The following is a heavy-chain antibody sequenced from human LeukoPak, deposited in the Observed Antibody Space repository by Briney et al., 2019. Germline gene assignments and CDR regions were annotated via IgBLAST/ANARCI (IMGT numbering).Heavy chain of an antibody. J-gene: IGHJ4*02. D-gene: IGHD4-17*01. CDR3: AKLGRHVTTPFDY. CDR1: GFTFSIYA. V-gene: IGHV3-23*01. Sequence: GGSLRLSCAASGFTFSIYAMSWVRQAPGKGLEWVSAISGSGGSTYYADSVKGRFTISRDNSKNTLYLQMNSLRAEDTAVYYCAKLGRHVTTPFDYWGQGTLVTVSS. CDR2: ISGSGGST.